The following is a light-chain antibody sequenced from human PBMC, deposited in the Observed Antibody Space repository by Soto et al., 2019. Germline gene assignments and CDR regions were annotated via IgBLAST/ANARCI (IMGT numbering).Light chain of an antibody. CDR1: QSVSSN. CDR3: QQYNNWPLYT. J-gene: IGKJ2*01. V-gene: IGKV3-15*01. Sequence: EIVMTQSPATLSVSPGERATLSCSASQSVSSNLACYQQKPGQAPRLLIYGASTRATGIPARFSGSGSGTEFTLTISSLQSEDFAVYYCQQYNNWPLYTFGQGTKLELK. CDR2: GAS.